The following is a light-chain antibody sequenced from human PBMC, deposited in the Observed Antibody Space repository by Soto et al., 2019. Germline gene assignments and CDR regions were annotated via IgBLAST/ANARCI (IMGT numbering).Light chain of an antibody. V-gene: IGLV2-14*03. CDR2: DVN. CDR1: SSDVGAYNY. Sequence: QSVLTQPASVSGSPGQSITISCTGTSSDVGAYNYVSWYQQHPGKAPKLMIYDVNNRPSGVSNRFSGSKSGNTASLTISGLQAAEEADYYCSSSTSSSTLVFGGGTKVTVL. CDR3: SSSTSSSTLV. J-gene: IGLJ2*01.